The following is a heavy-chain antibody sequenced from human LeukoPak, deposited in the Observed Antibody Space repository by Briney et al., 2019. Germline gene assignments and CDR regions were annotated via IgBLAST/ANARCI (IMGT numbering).Heavy chain of an antibody. CDR2: ISAYDGNT. V-gene: IGHV1-18*01. J-gene: IGHJ4*02. D-gene: IGHD5-18*01. CDR1: SYTFSSYG. CDR3: ARAVRGYRYAYLPY. Sequence: ASMKVSCKASSYTFSSYGISWVRQAPGQGLEWMGWISAYDGNTDYAQNLQGRVTMTTDTSTSTAYMELRSLRSDDTAVYYCARAVRGYRYAYLPYWGQGTLVTVSS.